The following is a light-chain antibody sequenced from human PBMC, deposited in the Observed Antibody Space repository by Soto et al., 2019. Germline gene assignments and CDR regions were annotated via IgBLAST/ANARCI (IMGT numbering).Light chain of an antibody. CDR2: GAS. CDR3: QQYGSAPYT. Sequence: EIVLTQSPGTLSLSPGERPTLSCRASQSISSSYLAWYQQKSGQAPRLLIYGASTRATGIPDRSSGSGSGTDFTLTISRLEPEDFAVYYCQQYGSAPYTFGQGTRLEIK. CDR1: QSISSSY. V-gene: IGKV3-20*01. J-gene: IGKJ2*01.